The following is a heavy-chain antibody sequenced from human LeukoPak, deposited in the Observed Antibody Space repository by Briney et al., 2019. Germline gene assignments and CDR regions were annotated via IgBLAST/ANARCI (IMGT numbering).Heavy chain of an antibody. CDR3: ARAGSSSGWYGNWFDP. Sequence: SQTLSLTCAISGDSVSSNSAAWNWISQSPSRGLEWLGRTYYRSKWYYDYAVSVKSPITFNPHTSKNHLSLQLNSLPPQDTAVYYCARAGSSSGWYGNWFDPWGQGTLVTVSS. J-gene: IGHJ5*02. CDR2: TYYRSKWYY. V-gene: IGHV6-1*01. D-gene: IGHD6-19*01. CDR1: GDSVSSNSAA.